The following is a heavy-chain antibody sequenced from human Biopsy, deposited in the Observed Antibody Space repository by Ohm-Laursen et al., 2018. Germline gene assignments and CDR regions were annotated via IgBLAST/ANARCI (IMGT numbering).Heavy chain of an antibody. V-gene: IGHV4-39*07. CDR1: GGSISNNNYY. J-gene: IGHJ6*02. CDR2: TFYRGST. Sequence: SDTLSLTCAVSGGSISNNNYYWGWIRPPPGKGLEWVVGTFYRGSTHYKPSLKSRVNISVDTSKNQFSLKLSSVTAADTAVYYCARGMRYCTNAVCYKSGSGSYYRYFCGMDVWGQGTTVTVSS. D-gene: IGHD2-8*01. CDR3: ARGMRYCTNAVCYKSGSGSYYRYFCGMDV.